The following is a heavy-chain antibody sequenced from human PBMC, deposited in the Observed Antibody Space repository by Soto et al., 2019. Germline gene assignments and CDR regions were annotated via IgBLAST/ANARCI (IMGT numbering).Heavy chain of an antibody. J-gene: IGHJ6*02. D-gene: IGHD2-2*01. Sequence: QVQLVQSGAEVKKPGSSVKVSCKASGGTFSSYAISWVRQAPGQGLEWMGGIIPISDTTNYAQKFQGRVTITADDSTSTAYMELSSLRSEDTAVYYCARSQGSSTSLEIYYYYYYGMDVWGQGPTVTVSS. CDR3: ARSQGSSTSLEIYYYYYYGMDV. CDR2: IIPISDTT. CDR1: GGTFSSYA. V-gene: IGHV1-69*01.